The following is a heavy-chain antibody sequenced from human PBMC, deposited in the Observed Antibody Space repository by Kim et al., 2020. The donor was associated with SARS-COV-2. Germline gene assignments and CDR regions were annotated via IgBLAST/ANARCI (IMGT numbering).Heavy chain of an antibody. CDR1: GFPFSSFA. CDR3: ARDGNSGILVGGTHYYYGMDV. J-gene: IGHJ6*02. D-gene: IGHD6-19*01. Sequence: GGSLRLSCAASGFPFSSFAMHWVRQAPGKGLEWVAVISYDGSSKYHADSETGRFTISRDNSKNTLYLQMNRLRAEDTAVYYCARDGNSGILVGGTHYYYGMDVWGQGTTVSVSS. CDR2: ISYDGSSK. V-gene: IGHV3-30-3*01.